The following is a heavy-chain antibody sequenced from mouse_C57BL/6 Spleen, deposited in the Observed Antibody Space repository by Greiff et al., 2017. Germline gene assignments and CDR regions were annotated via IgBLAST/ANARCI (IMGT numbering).Heavy chain of an antibody. J-gene: IGHJ1*03. V-gene: IGHV1-53*01. Sequence: QVHVKQPGTELVKPGASVKLSCKASGYTFTSYWMHWVKQRPGQGLEWIGNINPSNGGTNYNEKFKSKATLTVDKSSSTAYMQLSSLTSEDSAVYYCASDYGSSYYWYFDVWGTGTTVTVSS. CDR2: INPSNGGT. CDR3: ASDYGSSYYWYFDV. CDR1: GYTFTSYW. D-gene: IGHD1-1*01.